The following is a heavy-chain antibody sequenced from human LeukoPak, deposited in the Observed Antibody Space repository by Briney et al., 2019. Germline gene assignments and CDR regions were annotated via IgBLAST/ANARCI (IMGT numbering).Heavy chain of an antibody. CDR2: IWYDGSNK. D-gene: IGHD4-17*01. CDR3: ARNHDYGDYRLGFDP. Sequence: GGSLSLSCAASGFTFSSYGMHWVRQAQGKGLEWVAVIWYDGSNKYYADSVKGRFTISRDNSKNTLYLQMNSLRAEDTAVYYCARNHDYGDYRLGFDPWGQGTLVTVSS. CDR1: GFTFSSYG. J-gene: IGHJ5*02. V-gene: IGHV3-33*01.